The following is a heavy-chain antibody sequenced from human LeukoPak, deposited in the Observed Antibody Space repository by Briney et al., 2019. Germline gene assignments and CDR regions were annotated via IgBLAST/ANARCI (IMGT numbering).Heavy chain of an antibody. V-gene: IGHV1-18*01. CDR3: ARDKAVTTEVTQHFQH. D-gene: IGHD4-23*01. J-gene: IGHJ1*01. Sequence: ASVKVSCKASGYSFNNDGITWVRQAPGQGLEWMGWISAYNGYTDYAQKLQFRVTMTTDTSTSTAYMELRSLRSDDTAVYYCARDKAVTTEVTQHFQHWGQGTLVTVSS. CDR2: ISAYNGYT. CDR1: GYSFNNDG.